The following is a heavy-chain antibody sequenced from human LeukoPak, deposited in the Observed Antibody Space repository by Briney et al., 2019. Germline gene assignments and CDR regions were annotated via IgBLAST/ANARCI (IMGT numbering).Heavy chain of an antibody. V-gene: IGHV3-7*01. CDR3: ARVPAGVIGMKDAFDI. CDR2: IKQDGNEK. D-gene: IGHD3-16*02. CDR1: GFTFRTYW. J-gene: IGHJ3*02. Sequence: GGSLRLSCAASGFTFRTYWMSWVRQAPGKGLEWVANIKQDGNEKYYVDSVKGRFTISRDNAKNSLDLQMNSLRAEDTAVYYCARVPAGVIGMKDAFDIWGQGTMVTVSS.